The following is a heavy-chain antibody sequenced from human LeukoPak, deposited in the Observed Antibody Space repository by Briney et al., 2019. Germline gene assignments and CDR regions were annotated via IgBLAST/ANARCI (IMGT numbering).Heavy chain of an antibody. CDR1: GFTFSSYV. CDR2: FLYDESNE. J-gene: IGHJ4*02. D-gene: IGHD6-19*01. CDR3: TRRSSIVVAGEGFQTFDS. V-gene: IGHV3-30*04. Sequence: PGRSLRLSCAASGFTFSSYVIHWVRQAPGKGLEWVAAFLYDESNEYYRDSVKGRFTISRDTSKSTVYLQMNSLRAEDTAMYYCTRRSSIVVAGEGFQTFDSWGQGTLVTVSS.